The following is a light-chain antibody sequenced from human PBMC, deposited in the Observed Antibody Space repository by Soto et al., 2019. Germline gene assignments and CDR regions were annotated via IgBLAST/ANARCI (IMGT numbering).Light chain of an antibody. CDR2: DAS. Sequence: DIPMTQSPSSLFASVGDRVTITCQATQDINIYLNWYQQKPGKAPNLLIYDASNLEIGVPSRFSGSGSGTHFTFTISSLQTEDIGTYYCQQYDILPITFGRGKRLEIK. J-gene: IGKJ5*01. CDR3: QQYDILPIT. CDR1: QDINIY. V-gene: IGKV1-33*01.